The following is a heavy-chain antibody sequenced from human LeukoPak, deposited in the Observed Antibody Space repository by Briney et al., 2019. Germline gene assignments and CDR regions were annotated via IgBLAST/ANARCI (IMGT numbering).Heavy chain of an antibody. D-gene: IGHD6-19*01. Sequence: GGSLRLSCAAPGFMFHDYAIHWVRQAPGKGLEWVSLISGDGGSTFYADSVKGRFTISRDNSKNSLYPQMNSLRSDDTALYYCARESESSGWYDYWGQGTLVTVSS. V-gene: IGHV3-43*02. CDR2: ISGDGGST. CDR3: ARESESSGWYDY. CDR1: GFMFHDYA. J-gene: IGHJ4*02.